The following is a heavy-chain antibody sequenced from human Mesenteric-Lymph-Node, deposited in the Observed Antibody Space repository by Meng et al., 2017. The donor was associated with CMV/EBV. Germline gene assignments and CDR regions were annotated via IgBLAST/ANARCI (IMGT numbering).Heavy chain of an antibody. J-gene: IGHJ6*02. Sequence: GESLKISCAASGFTFSSYALSWVRQAPGKGLEWVSAISGSGGGTYYADSVKGRFTISRDNSKNTLYLQMNSLRAEDSAVYHCARGAAAATSFYYGLDVWGPGATVTVSS. V-gene: IGHV3-23*01. D-gene: IGHD6-13*01. CDR2: ISGSGGGT. CDR1: GFTFSSYA. CDR3: ARGAAAATSFYYGLDV.